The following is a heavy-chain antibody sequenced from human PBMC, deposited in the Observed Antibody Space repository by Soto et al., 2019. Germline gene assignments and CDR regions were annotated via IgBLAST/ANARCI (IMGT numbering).Heavy chain of an antibody. V-gene: IGHV3-23*01. D-gene: IGHD3-9*01. J-gene: IGHJ4*02. CDR1: GFTFSNFA. Sequence: GGSLRLSCVVSGFTFSNFAMSWVRQAPGKGLEWVSTLTGSSGVTYYADSVKGRFAISRDNSRNTLSLHMNSLTAEDTAVYYCAKGGAAYGLLTHDYWGQGTRVTVSS. CDR2: LTGSSGVT. CDR3: AKGGAAYGLLTHDY.